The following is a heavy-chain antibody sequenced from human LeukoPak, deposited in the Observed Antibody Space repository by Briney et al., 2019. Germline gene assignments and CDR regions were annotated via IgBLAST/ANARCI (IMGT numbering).Heavy chain of an antibody. CDR1: GFTFSTYW. J-gene: IGHJ4*02. CDR3: AFGTVSQSFNH. V-gene: IGHV3-74*01. CDR2: INTVGSRT. D-gene: IGHD3-10*01. Sequence: GGSLRLSCAASGFTFSTYWMHWVRQAPGKGLVWVSHINTVGSRTDYTDSVKGRFTVSRDNAKNTLFLQMNSLRAEDTAVYYCAFGTVSQSFNHWGQGTLVTVSS.